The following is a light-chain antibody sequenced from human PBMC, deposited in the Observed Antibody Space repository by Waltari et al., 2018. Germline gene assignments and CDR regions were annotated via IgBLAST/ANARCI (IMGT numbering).Light chain of an antibody. CDR2: VNSDGSH. V-gene: IGLV4-69*01. J-gene: IGLJ3*02. CDR3: QTGGHGTWV. Sequence: QLVLTQSPSVSASLGASVKLTCTLSSGHSTNVIAWLQKRPEKGPRYLMKVNSDGSHNKGDEIPDRCSGSSSGAERYLTISSLQSEDEADYYCQTGGHGTWVFGGGTKLTVL. CDR1: SGHSTNV.